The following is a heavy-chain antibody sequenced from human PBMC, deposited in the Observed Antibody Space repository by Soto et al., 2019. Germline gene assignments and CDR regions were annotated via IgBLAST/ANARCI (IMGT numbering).Heavy chain of an antibody. J-gene: IGHJ6*02. V-gene: IGHV3-48*03. CDR2: ISSSGSTI. CDR1: GFTFSSYE. CDR3: ARVVVVPAAIHYYGMDV. Sequence: PGGSLRLSCAASGFTFSSYEMNWVRQAPGKGLEWVSYISSSGSTIYYADSVKGRFTISRDNAKNSLYLQMNSLRAEDTAVYYCARVVVVPAAIHYYGMDVWGQGTTVTVS. D-gene: IGHD2-2*01.